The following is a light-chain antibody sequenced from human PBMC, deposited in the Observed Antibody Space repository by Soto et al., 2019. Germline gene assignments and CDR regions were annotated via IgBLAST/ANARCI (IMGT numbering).Light chain of an antibody. J-gene: IGKJ1*01. Sequence: DIGLRQSPVSLPCPPGEEASTSCRSGRSLMQSNRYNYLDWYLQKPGQSPQLLIYLGSNRASGVPDRFSGSGSGTDFTLKISRVEAEDVGVYYCMQDVKTRRTFGQGTKVDIK. CDR3: MQDVKTRRT. CDR2: LGS. CDR1: RSLMQSNRYNY. V-gene: IGKV2-28*01.